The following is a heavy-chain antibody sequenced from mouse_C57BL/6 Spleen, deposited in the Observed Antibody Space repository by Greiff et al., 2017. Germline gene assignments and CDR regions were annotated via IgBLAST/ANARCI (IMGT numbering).Heavy chain of an antibody. CDR3: ARDQMHYGSRPYYYAMDY. Sequence: DVKLVESGGGLVKPGGSLKLSCAASGFTFSSYAMSWVRQTPEKRLEWVATISDGGSYTYYPDNVKGRFTISRDNAKNNLYLQMSHLKSEDTAMYYCARDQMHYGSRPYYYAMDYWGQGTSVTVSS. CDR1: GFTFSSYA. D-gene: IGHD1-1*01. J-gene: IGHJ4*01. V-gene: IGHV5-4*01. CDR2: ISDGGSYT.